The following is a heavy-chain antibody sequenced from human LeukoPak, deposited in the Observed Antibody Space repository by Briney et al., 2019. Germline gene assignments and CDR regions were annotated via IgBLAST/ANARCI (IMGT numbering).Heavy chain of an antibody. J-gene: IGHJ4*02. Sequence: SETLSLTCTVSGASITSYSWNWIRQPPGKGLEWIAYIHHTGDTKSNPSLRSRVIKSVDTSKNQFSLKVLSVTAADTAVYYCARWSYSYRAFDYWGQGILVTVSA. D-gene: IGHD5-24*01. CDR2: IHHTGDT. V-gene: IGHV4-59*12. CDR3: ARWSYSYRAFDY. CDR1: GASITSYS.